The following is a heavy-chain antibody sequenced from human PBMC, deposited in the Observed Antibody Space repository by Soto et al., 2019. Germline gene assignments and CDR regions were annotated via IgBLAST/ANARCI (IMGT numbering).Heavy chain of an antibody. Sequence: GGSLRLSCAASGFTFGSYSMTWFRQAPGKGLDWVSSISSSSSYIYYADSVKGGFTISRDNSKNTLYLQMNSLRAEDTAVYYCASNGQDDFWSGYYTHYYGMDVWGQGTTVTVSS. V-gene: IGHV3-21*01. D-gene: IGHD3-3*01. CDR2: ISSSSSYI. CDR3: ASNGQDDFWSGYYTHYYGMDV. CDR1: GFTFGSYS. J-gene: IGHJ6*02.